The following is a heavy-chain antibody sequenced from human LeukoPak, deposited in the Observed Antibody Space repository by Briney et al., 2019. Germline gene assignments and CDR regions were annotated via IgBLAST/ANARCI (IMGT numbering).Heavy chain of an antibody. CDR3: ARDSNYGIDY. D-gene: IGHD4-11*01. CDR1: GGPISTSAYY. V-gene: IGHV4-39*02. Sequence: SETLSLTCIVSGGPISTSAYYWGWIRQPPGEGLQWIGSIYYSGNTYYNSSLKSRVTISVDTSTSQFSLRLSSVTAADTAVYYCARDSNYGIDYWGQGTLVTVSS. J-gene: IGHJ4*02. CDR2: IYYSGNT.